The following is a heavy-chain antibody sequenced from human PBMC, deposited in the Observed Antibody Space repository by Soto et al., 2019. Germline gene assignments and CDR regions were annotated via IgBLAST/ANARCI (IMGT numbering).Heavy chain of an antibody. D-gene: IGHD4-17*01. Sequence: QMQLVESGGGVVQPGTSLTLSCVASGFTFSAFGMHWVRQAPGKGLEWVAISSYGGSNKYYGDSVQGRFTISRDNSRATXSXPXXTLRDADTAVYYCAKGPLRFPDYGVYVDSASGMDVCGQGTTFTVSS. V-gene: IGHV3-30*18. J-gene: IGHJ6*02. CDR1: GFTFSAFG. CDR2: SSYGGSNK. CDR3: AKGPLRFPDYGVYVDSASGMDV.